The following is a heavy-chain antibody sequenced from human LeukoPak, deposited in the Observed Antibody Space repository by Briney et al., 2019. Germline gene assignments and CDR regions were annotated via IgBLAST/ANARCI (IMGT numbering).Heavy chain of an antibody. CDR2: IHSSSAYT. V-gene: IGHV3-11*03. CDR1: GFTFSDYY. CDR3: AKQLGYCSDGSCYFPY. D-gene: IGHD2-15*01. J-gene: IGHJ4*02. Sequence: PGGSLRLSCAASGFTFSDYYMNWIRQAPGKGLEWVSYIHSSSAYTNYADSVKGRFTISRDNAKSTLCLQMNSLRAEDTAVYYCAKQLGYCSDGSCYFPYWGQGTLVTVSS.